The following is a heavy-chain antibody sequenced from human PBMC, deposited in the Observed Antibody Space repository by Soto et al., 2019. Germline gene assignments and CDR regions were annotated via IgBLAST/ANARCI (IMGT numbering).Heavy chain of an antibody. CDR3: ARERTRGFDP. CDR2: MNPNSGST. J-gene: IGHJ5*02. CDR1: GYTFTSYD. Sequence: QVHLVQSGAEVRKPGASVKVSCKASGYTFTSYDINWVRQATGQGPEWMGWMNPNSGSTAYAQKFQGRVTMTRNTSISTAHMELSSLRSEDTAVYYCARERTRGFDPWGQGTLVTVSS. V-gene: IGHV1-8*01.